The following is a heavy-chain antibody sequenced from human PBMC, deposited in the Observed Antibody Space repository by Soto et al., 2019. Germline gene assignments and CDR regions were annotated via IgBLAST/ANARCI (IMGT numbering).Heavy chain of an antibody. CDR1: GFTFSNYA. V-gene: IGHV3-23*01. D-gene: IGHD6-13*01. Sequence: EVQLLDSGGGLVQPGGSLRLSCAASGFTFSNYAVTWFRQAPGKGLEWVSTISGSGGSTYYADSVKGRFTTSRDNSKNTLYPQMNSLRAEDTAVYYCAKDQRSSWYEIDYWGQGTLVTVSS. J-gene: IGHJ4*02. CDR2: ISGSGGST. CDR3: AKDQRSSWYEIDY.